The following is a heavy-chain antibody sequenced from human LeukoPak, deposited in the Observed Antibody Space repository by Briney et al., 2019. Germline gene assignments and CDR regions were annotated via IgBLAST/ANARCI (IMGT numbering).Heavy chain of an antibody. CDR3: AKDIGDGYSPFDY. CDR1: QFTFNTYA. V-gene: IGHV3-9*01. J-gene: IGHJ4*02. Sequence: GGSLRLSCAASQFTFNTYAMNWVRQAPGKGLEWVSGISWNSGSIGYADSVKGRFTISRDNAKNSLYLQMNSLRAEDTALYYCAKDIGDGYSPFDYWGQGTLVTVSS. D-gene: IGHD5-24*01. CDR2: ISWNSGSI.